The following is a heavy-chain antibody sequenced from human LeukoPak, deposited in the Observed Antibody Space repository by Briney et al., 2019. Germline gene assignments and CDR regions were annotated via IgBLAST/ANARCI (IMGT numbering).Heavy chain of an antibody. CDR3: ARGPRDSSGWYYYYMDV. Sequence: SQTLSLTCAISGDSVSSNSAAWNWIRRSPSRGLEWLGRTYYRSKWYNDYAVSVKSRITINPDTSKNQFSLQLNSVTPEDTAVYYCARGPRDSSGWYYYYMDVWGKGTTVTVSS. CDR2: TYYRSKWYN. D-gene: IGHD6-19*01. J-gene: IGHJ6*03. V-gene: IGHV6-1*01. CDR1: GDSVSSNSAA.